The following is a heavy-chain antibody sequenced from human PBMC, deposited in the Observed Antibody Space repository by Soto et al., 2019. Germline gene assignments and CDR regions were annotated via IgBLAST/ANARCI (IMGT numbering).Heavy chain of an antibody. Sequence: ASVKVSCKASGYTFTSYGISWVRQAPGQGLEWMGWISAYNGNTNYAQKLQGRVTMTTDTSTSTAYMELRSLRSDDTAVYYCARRTTVVTHNYFDYWGQGXLVTVSS. D-gene: IGHD4-17*01. V-gene: IGHV1-18*04. CDR1: GYTFTSYG. J-gene: IGHJ4*02. CDR3: ARRTTVVTHNYFDY. CDR2: ISAYNGNT.